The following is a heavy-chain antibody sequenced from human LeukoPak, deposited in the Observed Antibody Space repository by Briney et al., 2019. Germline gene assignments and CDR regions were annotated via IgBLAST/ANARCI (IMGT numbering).Heavy chain of an antibody. CDR3: ARAIRSSSQGYYFDY. CDR2: MNPNSGNT. J-gene: IGHJ4*02. V-gene: IGHV1-8*01. CDR1: GYTFTSYD. D-gene: IGHD6-13*01. Sequence: ASVKVSCKASGYTFTSYDINWVRQATGQGLEWMGWMNPNSGNTGYAQKFQGRVTMTRNASISTAYMELSSLRSEDTAVYYCARAIRSSSQGYYFDYWGQGTLVTVSS.